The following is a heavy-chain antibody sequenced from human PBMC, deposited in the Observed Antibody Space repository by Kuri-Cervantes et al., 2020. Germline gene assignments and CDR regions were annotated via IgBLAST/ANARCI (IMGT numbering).Heavy chain of an antibody. CDR2: ISSSSSSI. Sequence: GESLKISCAASGFTFSSYSMNWVRQAPGKGLEWVSYISSSSSSIYYADSMKGRFTISRDNAKNSLYLQMNSLRVEDTAVYYCAKAVAGTTNYYYSYGIDNWGQGTTVTVSS. V-gene: IGHV3-48*04. CDR3: AKAVAGTTNYYYSYGIDN. D-gene: IGHD6-19*01. CDR1: GFTFSSYS. J-gene: IGHJ6*02.